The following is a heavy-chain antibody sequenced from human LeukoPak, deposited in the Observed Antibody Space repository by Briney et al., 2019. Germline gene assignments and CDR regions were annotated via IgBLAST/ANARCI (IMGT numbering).Heavy chain of an antibody. CDR1: GFTFSSYA. Sequence: GRSLRLSCAASGFTFSSYAMHWVRQAPGKGLEWVAVISYDGSNKYYADSVKGRFTISRDNSKNTLYLQMNSLRAEDTAVYYCARRAGYSSSWYCSYWGQGTLVTVSS. V-gene: IGHV3-30*04. J-gene: IGHJ4*02. CDR3: ARRAGYSSSWYCSY. CDR2: ISYDGSNK. D-gene: IGHD6-13*01.